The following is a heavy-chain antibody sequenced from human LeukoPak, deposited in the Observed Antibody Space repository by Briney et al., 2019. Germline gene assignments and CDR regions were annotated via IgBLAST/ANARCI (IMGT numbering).Heavy chain of an antibody. Sequence: GGSLRLSCAASGFTFSSYWMSWVRQAPGKGLEWVSGINWNGGSTGYADSVKGRFTISRDNAKNSLYLQMNSLRAEDTALYYCARGPSYYDSSGYYIAFDYWGQGTLVTVSS. CDR1: GFTFSSYW. CDR3: ARGPSYYDSSGYYIAFDY. D-gene: IGHD3-22*01. J-gene: IGHJ4*02. CDR2: INWNGGST. V-gene: IGHV3-20*04.